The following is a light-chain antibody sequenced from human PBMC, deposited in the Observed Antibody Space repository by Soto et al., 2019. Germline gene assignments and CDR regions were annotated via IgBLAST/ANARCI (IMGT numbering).Light chain of an antibody. CDR2: LGS. CDR1: QSLLHSNGYNY. J-gene: IGKJ4*01. V-gene: IGKV2-28*01. CDR3: MQALHRSI. Sequence: DIVMTQSPLSLPVTPGEPASISCRSSQSLLHSNGYNYLDWYLQKLGQSPQLLIYLGSNRASGVSDKHSGGGSGTDLTLKISRVGAEDVGVYYCMQALHRSIFGGGTKVEIK.